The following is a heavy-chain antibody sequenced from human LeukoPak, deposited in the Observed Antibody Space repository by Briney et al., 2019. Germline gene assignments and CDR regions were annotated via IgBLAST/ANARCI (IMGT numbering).Heavy chain of an antibody. CDR3: AKDRRGQDNWNHDGAFDI. D-gene: IGHD1-14*01. Sequence: KSGGSLRLSCAASGFTFSSYAMSWVRQAPGKGLEWVSSISATGGSTYYADSVKGRFTISRDNSKNTLYLQMNSLRAEDTAVYYCAKDRRGQDNWNHDGAFDIWGQGTMVTVSS. CDR2: ISATGGST. V-gene: IGHV3-23*01. J-gene: IGHJ3*02. CDR1: GFTFSSYA.